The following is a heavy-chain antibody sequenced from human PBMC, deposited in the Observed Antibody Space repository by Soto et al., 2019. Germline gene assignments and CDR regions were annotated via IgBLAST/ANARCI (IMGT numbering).Heavy chain of an antibody. CDR1: GFTFRSYA. D-gene: IGHD5-18*01. Sequence: PGGSLRLSCAASGFTFRSYAMHWVRQAPGKGLEWVAVMSYDGSNEYYADSVKGRFTISRDISKNTLYLQMNSLRAEDTAVYYCAKGGNSYGFFGWDKIDYWGQGTLVTVSS. V-gene: IGHV3-30*04. CDR2: MSYDGSNE. CDR3: AKGGNSYGFFGWDKIDY. J-gene: IGHJ4*02.